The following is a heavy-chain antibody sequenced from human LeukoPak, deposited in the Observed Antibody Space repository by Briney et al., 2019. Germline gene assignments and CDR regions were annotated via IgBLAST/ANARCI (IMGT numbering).Heavy chain of an antibody. V-gene: IGHV1-8*01. D-gene: IGHD1-1*01. Sequence: GASVKVSCKASGYTFTSYDINWVRQATGQGLEWMAWMNPNSGNTGYAQKFQGRVTMTRNTSISTAYMELSSLRSEDTAVYYCAVGGATGTTGDYFDYWGQGTLVTVSS. CDR1: GYTFTSYD. J-gene: IGHJ4*02. CDR3: AVGGATGTTGDYFDY. CDR2: MNPNSGNT.